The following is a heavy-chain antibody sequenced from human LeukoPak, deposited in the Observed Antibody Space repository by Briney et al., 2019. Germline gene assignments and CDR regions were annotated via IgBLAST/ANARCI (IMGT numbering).Heavy chain of an antibody. D-gene: IGHD4-23*01. CDR3: ARDYGGSSPFDY. Sequence: GRSLRLSCAASGFTFDEYGMHWVRQAPGKGLEWVSGITWNSGSIAYADSVKGRFTISRDNAKNSLYLQMNSLRAEDTAVYYCARDYGGSSPFDYWGQGTLVTVSS. CDR1: GFTFDEYG. V-gene: IGHV3-9*01. J-gene: IGHJ4*02. CDR2: ITWNSGSI.